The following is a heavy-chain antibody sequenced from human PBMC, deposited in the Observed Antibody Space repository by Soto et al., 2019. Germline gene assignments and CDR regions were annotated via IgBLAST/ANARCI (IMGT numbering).Heavy chain of an antibody. J-gene: IGHJ4*02. Sequence: ASVKVSCKVSGYTLTELSMHWVRQAPGKGLEWMGGFDPEDGETIYAQKFQGRVTMTEDTSTDTAYMELSSLRSEDTAVYYCATDMTYGSGSYQFDYWGQGTLVTVCS. D-gene: IGHD3-10*01. CDR2: FDPEDGET. V-gene: IGHV1-24*01. CDR1: GYTLTELS. CDR3: ATDMTYGSGSYQFDY.